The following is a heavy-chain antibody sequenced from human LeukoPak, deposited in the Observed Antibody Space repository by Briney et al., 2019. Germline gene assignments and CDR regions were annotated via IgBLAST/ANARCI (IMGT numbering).Heavy chain of an antibody. V-gene: IGHV3-20*04. CDR2: INWNGGST. CDR3: ARAISDYYYMDV. CDR1: GFTFDDYG. Sequence: PGGSLRLSCAASGFTFDDYGMSWVRQAPGKGLEWVSGINWNGGSTGYADSVKGRITISRDNAKNSLYLQMNSLRAEDTALYYCARAISDYYYMDVWGKGTTVTVSS. J-gene: IGHJ6*03.